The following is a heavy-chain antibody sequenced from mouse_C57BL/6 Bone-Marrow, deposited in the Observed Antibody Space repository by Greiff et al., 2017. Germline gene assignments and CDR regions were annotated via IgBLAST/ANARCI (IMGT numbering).Heavy chain of an antibody. CDR2: IDPSDSYT. D-gene: IGHD2-4*01. CDR1: GYTFTSYW. J-gene: IGHJ3*01. V-gene: IGHV1-69*01. CDR3: ARTAYYDYDGAWFAY. Sequence: VQLQQPGAELVMPGASVKLSCKASGYTFTSYWMHWVKQRPGQGLEWIGEIDPSDSYTTYNQKFKGKSTLTVDKSSSTAYMQLSSLTSEDSAVYYCARTAYYDYDGAWFAYWGQGTLVTVSA.